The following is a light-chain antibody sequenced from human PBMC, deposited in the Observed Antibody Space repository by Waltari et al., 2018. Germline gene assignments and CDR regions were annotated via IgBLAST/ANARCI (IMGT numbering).Light chain of an antibody. CDR3: QKYGTLPAT. Sequence: EVLLTQSPGTLSLSPGERATLSCRASHSVSRTLAWYQQKPGPAPRLLIYDASRRATGIPDRFSGSASATDFSLTSSRLEPEDFAVYYCQKYGTLPATFGQGTKVEIK. CDR1: HSVSRT. J-gene: IGKJ1*01. V-gene: IGKV3-20*01. CDR2: DAS.